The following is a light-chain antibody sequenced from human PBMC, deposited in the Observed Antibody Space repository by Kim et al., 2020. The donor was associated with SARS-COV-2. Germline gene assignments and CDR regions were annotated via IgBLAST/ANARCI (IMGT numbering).Light chain of an antibody. CDR3: QQYNSWPIT. V-gene: IGKV3-15*01. CDR1: QRISSN. Sequence: VSPGERATLSCRASQRISSNLAWYQQKSGQAPRLLIYGASTRATGMSARFSGSGSGTEFTLTISSLQSEDFAVFYCQQYNSWPITFGQGTRLEIK. J-gene: IGKJ5*01. CDR2: GAS.